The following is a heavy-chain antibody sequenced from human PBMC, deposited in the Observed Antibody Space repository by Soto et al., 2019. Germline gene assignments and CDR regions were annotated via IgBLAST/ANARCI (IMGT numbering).Heavy chain of an antibody. D-gene: IGHD3-10*01. J-gene: IGHJ4*02. Sequence: PGGSLRLSCVASKFTFSNYWMTWVRQAPGKGLEWVANIKEDGSEKYYVDSVKGRFTISRDNAKNSLYLQMNSLRAEDTAVYYSARVYFKYDYGGQGTLVTVSS. CDR3: ARVYFKYDY. CDR1: KFTFSNYW. V-gene: IGHV3-7*01. CDR2: IKEDGSEK.